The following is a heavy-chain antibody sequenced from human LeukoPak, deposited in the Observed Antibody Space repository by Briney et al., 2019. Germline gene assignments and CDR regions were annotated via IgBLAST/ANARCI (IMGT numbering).Heavy chain of an antibody. D-gene: IGHD1-26*01. J-gene: IGHJ4*02. CDR3: ARHIGGYYFDY. CDR1: GGSISSYY. V-gene: IGHV4-59*08. Sequence: SETLSLTCTVSGGSISSYYWSWIRQPPGQGLEWIGYIYYSGSTNYNPSLKSRVTISVDTSKNQFSLKLSSVTAADTAVYYCARHIGGYYFDYWGQGILVTVSS. CDR2: IYYSGST.